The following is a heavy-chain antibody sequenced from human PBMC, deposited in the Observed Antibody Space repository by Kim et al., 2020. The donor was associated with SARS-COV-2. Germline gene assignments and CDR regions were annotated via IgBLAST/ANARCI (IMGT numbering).Heavy chain of an antibody. CDR2: IGTAGDT. V-gene: IGHV3-13*01. CDR3: ARAWGPGAFDI. J-gene: IGHJ3*02. Sequence: GGSLRLSCAASGFTFSSYDMHWVRQATGKGLEWVSAIGTAGDTYYPGSVKGRFTISRENAKNSLYLQMNSLRAGDTAVYYCARAWGPGAFDIWGQGTMVTVSS. CDR1: GFTFSSYD. D-gene: IGHD3-16*01.